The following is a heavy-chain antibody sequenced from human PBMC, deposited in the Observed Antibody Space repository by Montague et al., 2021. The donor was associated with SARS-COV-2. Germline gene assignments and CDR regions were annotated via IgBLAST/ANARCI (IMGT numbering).Heavy chain of an antibody. D-gene: IGHD2-15*01. CDR2: IFYTGST. CDR3: ARAQNICFIANCVNYFDL. J-gene: IGHJ4*02. Sequence: SQTLSLTCSVSGGSTSNYYWTWIRQSPGKRLQWIGYIFYTGSTKFNPSLKSRVSMSLDTSKNHFSLRWSAVTAADTARYYCARAQNICFIANCVNYFDLWGLGALVTVSS. V-gene: IGHV4-59*01. CDR1: GGSTSNYY.